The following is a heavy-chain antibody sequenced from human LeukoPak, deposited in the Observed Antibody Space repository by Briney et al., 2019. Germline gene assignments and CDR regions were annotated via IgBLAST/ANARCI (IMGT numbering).Heavy chain of an antibody. V-gene: IGHV5-51*01. CDR2: IYPGDSDT. Sequence: GESLKISCTASGYSFTTYWIGWVRQMPGTRLEWMGIIYPGDSDTRYGPSFQGQITISADKSISTAYLQWSSLKASDTAIYHCARWVTADRGKKDAFDIWGQGTMVTVSS. J-gene: IGHJ3*02. CDR1: GYSFTTYW. CDR3: ARWVTADRGKKDAFDI. D-gene: IGHD2-21*02.